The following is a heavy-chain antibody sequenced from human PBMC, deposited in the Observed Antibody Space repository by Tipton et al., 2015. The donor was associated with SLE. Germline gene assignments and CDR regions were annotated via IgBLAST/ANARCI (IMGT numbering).Heavy chain of an antibody. CDR1: GFTFSSYA. CDR3: AKALGAVADYFDY. CDR2: ISSSSSYI. V-gene: IGHV3-21*01. D-gene: IGHD6-19*01. J-gene: IGHJ4*02. Sequence: SLRLSCAASGFTFSSYAMSWVRQAPGKGLEWVSSISSSSSYIYYADSVKGRFTISRDNAKNSLYLQMNSLRAEDTAVYYCAKALGAVADYFDYWGQGTLVTVSS.